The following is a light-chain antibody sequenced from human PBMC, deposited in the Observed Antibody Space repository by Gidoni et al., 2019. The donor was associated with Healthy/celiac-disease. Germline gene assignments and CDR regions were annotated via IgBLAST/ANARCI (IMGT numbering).Light chain of an antibody. CDR3: QAWDSNVV. CDR1: KLGDKY. CDR2: QDS. Sequence: SYELTQPPSVSGSPGQTASITCAGDKLGDKYACWYQQKPGQSPVLVIYQDSKRPSGIPERFSGSNSGNTATLTISGTQAMDEADYYCQAWDSNVVFGGGTKLTVL. V-gene: IGLV3-1*01. J-gene: IGLJ2*01.